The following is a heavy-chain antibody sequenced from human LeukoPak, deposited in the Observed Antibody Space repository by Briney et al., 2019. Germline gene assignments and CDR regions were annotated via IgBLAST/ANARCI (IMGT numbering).Heavy chain of an antibody. V-gene: IGHV3-33*01. CDR1: GFTFSSYG. D-gene: IGHD3-10*01. J-gene: IGHJ4*02. CDR2: IWYDGSNK. CDR3: ARRYYGSGSPDY. Sequence: GGSLRLSCAASGFTFSSYGMHWVRQAPGKGLEWVAVIWYDGSNKYYADSVKGRFTISRDNSKNTLYLQMSSLRAEDTAVYYCARRYYGSGSPDYWGQGTLVTVSS.